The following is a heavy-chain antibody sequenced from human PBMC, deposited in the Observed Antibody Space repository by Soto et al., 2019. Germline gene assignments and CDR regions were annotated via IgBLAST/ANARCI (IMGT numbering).Heavy chain of an antibody. Sequence: EVQLVESGGGLVQPGGSLRLSCAASGFTFSDHYMDWVRQAPGKGLEWVGRTRNKANSYTTEYATSVKGRFTISRDDSNNSQYLQMNSRKTEDTAVYYCQVAVDGTRDYWGQGTLVTVSS. CDR3: QVAVDGTRDY. CDR1: GFTFSDHY. V-gene: IGHV3-72*01. D-gene: IGHD6-19*01. CDR2: TRNKANSYTT. J-gene: IGHJ4*02.